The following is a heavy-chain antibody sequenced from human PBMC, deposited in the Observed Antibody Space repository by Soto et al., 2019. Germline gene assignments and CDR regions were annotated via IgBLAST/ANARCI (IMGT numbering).Heavy chain of an antibody. J-gene: IGHJ4*02. CDR1: GGIFTRYD. CDR3: AINEGRDVSTFDY. D-gene: IGHD3-10*02. Sequence: QVQLVQSGAEVKTPGSSVKVSCKASGGIFTRYDIWWVRQAPGQGLEWMGAIIPIFGTANYAQKFQGRVTITADATTSTAYMELSSLRSEDTAMYYCAINEGRDVSTFDYWGQGTLVTVSS. CDR2: IIPIFGTA. V-gene: IGHV1-69*01.